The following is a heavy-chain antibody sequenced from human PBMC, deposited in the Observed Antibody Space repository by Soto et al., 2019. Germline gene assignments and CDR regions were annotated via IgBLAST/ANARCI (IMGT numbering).Heavy chain of an antibody. CDR3: ARDVYYDSRVPYFDY. V-gene: IGHV1-8*01. CDR2: MNPNSGNT. D-gene: IGHD3-22*01. J-gene: IGHJ4*02. CDR1: GYLFTSSD. Sequence: ASVKVSCKASGYLFTSSDINWVRQATGQGLEWMGWMNPNSGNTGYAQKFQGRVTMTRNTSISTAYMELSSLRSEDTAVYYCARDVYYDSRVPYFDYWGQGTLVTVSS.